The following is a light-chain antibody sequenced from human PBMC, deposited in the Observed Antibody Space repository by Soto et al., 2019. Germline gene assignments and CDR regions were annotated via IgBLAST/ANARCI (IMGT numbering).Light chain of an antibody. Sequence: DIQMTQSPSSLSASVGDRGTITCRASQSISKDLNWYQQKPGEAPMLLIYGASILQSGVPSRFSGALSGTDFTLTITNLKPEDFATYFCQHSYSAPWTFGLGNTVDI. CDR1: QSISKD. J-gene: IGKJ1*01. V-gene: IGKV1-39*01. CDR3: QHSYSAPWT. CDR2: GAS.